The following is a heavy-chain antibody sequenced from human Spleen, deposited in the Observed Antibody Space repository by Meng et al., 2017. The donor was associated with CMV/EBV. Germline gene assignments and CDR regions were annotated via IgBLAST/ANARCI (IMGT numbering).Heavy chain of an antibody. CDR3: AREAGDGMDV. CDR2: ISSSSSII. Sequence: GESLKISCEASGFSFSVYSMNWFRQAPGKGLEWVSYISSSSSIIYYADSVEGRFTISRDNAKNSLYLQMNSLRAEDTAVYYCAREAGDGMDVWGQGTTVTVSS. J-gene: IGHJ6*02. CDR1: GFSFSVYS. V-gene: IGHV3-48*04.